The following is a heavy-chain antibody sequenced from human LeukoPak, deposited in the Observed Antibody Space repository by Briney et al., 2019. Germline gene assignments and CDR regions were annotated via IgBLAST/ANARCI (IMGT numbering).Heavy chain of an antibody. V-gene: IGHV4-38-2*02. J-gene: IGHJ3*02. CDR1: DYSISSDYY. CDR2: INHSGNT. D-gene: IGHD4-23*01. CDR3: ARTVGGGARSRASDI. Sequence: PSETLSLTCSVSDYSISSDYYWGWIRQPPGKGLEWIGSINHSGNTYYNPSLRSRVTMSVDTSKKQFSLKLSFVTAADTAVYYCARTVGGGARSRASDIWGHGTVVTVSS.